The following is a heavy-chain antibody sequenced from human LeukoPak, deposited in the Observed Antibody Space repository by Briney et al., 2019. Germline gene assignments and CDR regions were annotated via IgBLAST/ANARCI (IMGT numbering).Heavy chain of an antibody. Sequence: ASVKVSCTVSGYTLTELSMHWVRQAPGKGLEWMGGFDPEDGETIYAQKFQGRVTMTEDTSTDTAYMELSSLRSEDTAVYYCATAPIVVVPAAISDYGMDVWGQGTTVTVSS. CDR3: ATAPIVVVPAAISDYGMDV. J-gene: IGHJ6*02. D-gene: IGHD2-2*01. V-gene: IGHV1-24*01. CDR1: GYTLTELS. CDR2: FDPEDGET.